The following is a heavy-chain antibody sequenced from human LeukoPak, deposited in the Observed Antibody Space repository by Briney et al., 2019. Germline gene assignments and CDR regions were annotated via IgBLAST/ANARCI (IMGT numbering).Heavy chain of an antibody. V-gene: IGHV4-59*01. CDR1: GGSISSNY. CDR3: AREVITFGGTRDYFDY. J-gene: IGHJ4*02. D-gene: IGHD3-16*01. Sequence: SETLSLTCTVSGGSISSNYWSWIRQPPGKGLEWIGYIYYSGSTNYNPYLKSRVTISVDTSKNQFSLKLSSVTAADTAVYYCAREVITFGGTRDYFDYWGQGTLVTVSS. CDR2: IYYSGST.